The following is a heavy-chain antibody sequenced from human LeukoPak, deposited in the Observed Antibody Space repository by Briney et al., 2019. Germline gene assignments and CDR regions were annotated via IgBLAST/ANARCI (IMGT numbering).Heavy chain of an antibody. CDR1: GFTFRSYS. Sequence: GGSLRLSCAASGFTFRSYSMNWVRQAPGKGLEWVSYIDSSSSPIFYADSVKGRFTISRDNAKNSLYLQMNSLRAEDTAVYYCARAYYYDSSGHHTTDSWGQGTLVTVSS. D-gene: IGHD3-22*01. CDR2: IDSSSSPI. J-gene: IGHJ4*02. CDR3: ARAYYYDSSGHHTTDS. V-gene: IGHV3-48*01.